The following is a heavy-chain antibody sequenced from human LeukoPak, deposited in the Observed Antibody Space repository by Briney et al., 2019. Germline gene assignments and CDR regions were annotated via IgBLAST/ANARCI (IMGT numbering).Heavy chain of an antibody. CDR3: GIRDTSDYYVF. Sequence: PGGSLRLSCTGSGFTFRTYAFSWVRQAPGKGLEWVSATCSNGVTYYTDSVKGRFTISRDNSKNALYLQMNGLRADDPAVYYCGIRDTSDYYVFWGQGTLVTVSS. J-gene: IGHJ4*02. D-gene: IGHD3-22*01. CDR2: TCSNGVT. V-gene: IGHV3-23*01. CDR1: GFTFRTYA.